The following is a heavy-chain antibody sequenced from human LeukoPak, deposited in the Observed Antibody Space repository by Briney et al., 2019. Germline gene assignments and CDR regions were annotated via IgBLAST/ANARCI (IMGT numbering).Heavy chain of an antibody. D-gene: IGHD2-2*01. CDR3: ARGHGVVAASDDAFDI. CDR2: IKKDGSEK. V-gene: IGHV3-7*01. Sequence: PGGSLRLSCAASGFTFSSYWMSWVRQAPGKGLEWVANIKKDGSEKYSVDSVKGRFTISRDNAKKSLYLQMNSLRAEDTAVYYCARGHGVVAASDDAFDIWGRGTMVTVSS. J-gene: IGHJ3*02. CDR1: GFTFSSYW.